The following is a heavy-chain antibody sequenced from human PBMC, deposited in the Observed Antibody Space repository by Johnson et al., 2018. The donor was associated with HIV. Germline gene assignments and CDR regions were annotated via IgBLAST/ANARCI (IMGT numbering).Heavy chain of an antibody. D-gene: IGHD6-19*01. CDR2: IKQDGSEK. Sequence: EVQLVESGGGVVQPGRSLRLSCAASGFTFSSYWMSWVRQAPGKGLEWVANIKQDGSEKYYVDSVKGRFTISRDNSKNTLYLQMNSLRAEDTAVYYCANIAVVYAFDIWGQGTMVTVSS. CDR3: ANIAVVYAFDI. J-gene: IGHJ3*02. CDR1: GFTFSSYW. V-gene: IGHV3-7*01.